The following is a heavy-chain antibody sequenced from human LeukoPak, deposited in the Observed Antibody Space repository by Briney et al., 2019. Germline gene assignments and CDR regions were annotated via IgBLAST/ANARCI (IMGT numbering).Heavy chain of an antibody. J-gene: IGHJ6*03. CDR3: ARVKYFDWFNYYYYYMDV. D-gene: IGHD3-9*01. Sequence: SETLSLTCAVYGDFFSGYYWSWVRQPPGKGLEWIGEINHSGSTNYNPSLKSRVTISVETSKNQFSLKRSSVAAADTAVYYWARVKYFDWFNYYYYYMDVWGKGTTVTVSS. V-gene: IGHV4-34*01. CDR1: GDFFSGYY. CDR2: INHSGST.